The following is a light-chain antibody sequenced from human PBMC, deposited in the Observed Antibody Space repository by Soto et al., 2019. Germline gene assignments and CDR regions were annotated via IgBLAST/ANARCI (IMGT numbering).Light chain of an antibody. CDR2: GNN. CDR3: AALDDSLSGVV. V-gene: IGLV1-47*01. J-gene: IGLJ2*01. CDR1: TSNIGSNY. Sequence: QSVLTQPPSSSGTPGQRVTISWSGSTSNIGSNYVYWYQQFPGMAPKLLIFGNNQRPSGVPDRFSGSKSGTSASLAISGLGSEDEADYYCAALDDSLSGVVFGGGTKLTVL.